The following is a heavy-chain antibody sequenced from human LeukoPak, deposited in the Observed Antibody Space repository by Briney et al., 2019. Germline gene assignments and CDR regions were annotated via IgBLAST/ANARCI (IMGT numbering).Heavy chain of an antibody. Sequence: PGGSLRLSCAASGFTFSSYAMSWVRQAPGKGLEWVSAISGSGGSTYYADSVKGRFTISRDNSKNTLYLQMNSLRAEDTAIYYCARAWTTVTTPLGYWGQGTLVTVSS. D-gene: IGHD4-17*01. V-gene: IGHV3-23*01. CDR3: ARAWTTVTTPLGY. CDR2: ISGSGGST. CDR1: GFTFSSYA. J-gene: IGHJ4*02.